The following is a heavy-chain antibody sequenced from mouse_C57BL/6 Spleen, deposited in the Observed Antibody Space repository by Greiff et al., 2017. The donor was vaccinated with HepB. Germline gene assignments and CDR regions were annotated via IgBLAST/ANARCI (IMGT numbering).Heavy chain of an antibody. CDR3: ARHDDYPLYYAMDY. D-gene: IGHD2-4*01. Sequence: QVQLKESGPGLVAPSQSLSITCTVSGFSLTSYGVHWVRQPPGKGLEWLVVIWSDGSTTYNSALKSRLSISKDNSKSQVFLKMNSLQTDDTAMYYCARHDDYPLYYAMDYWGQGTSVTVSS. J-gene: IGHJ4*01. CDR2: IWSDGST. CDR1: GFSLTSYG. V-gene: IGHV2-6-1*01.